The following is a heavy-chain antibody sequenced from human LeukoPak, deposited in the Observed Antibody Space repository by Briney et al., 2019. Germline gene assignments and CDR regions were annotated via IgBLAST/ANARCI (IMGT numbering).Heavy chain of an antibody. D-gene: IGHD3-16*02. CDR3: AKDSAYDYIWGSYRPGGYFDY. CDR1: GFTFSSYA. CDR2: ISGSGGST. V-gene: IGHV3-23*01. Sequence: GGSLRLSCAASGFTFSSYAMSWVRQAPGKGLEWVSAISGSGGSTYYAVSVKGRFTISRVNSKNTLYLQMNSLRAEDTAVYYCAKDSAYDYIWGSYRPGGYFDYWGQGTLVTVSS. J-gene: IGHJ4*02.